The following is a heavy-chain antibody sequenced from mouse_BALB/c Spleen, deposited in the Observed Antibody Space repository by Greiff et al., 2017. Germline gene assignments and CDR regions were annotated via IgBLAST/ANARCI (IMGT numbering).Heavy chain of an antibody. CDR3: ARDESYFDY. Sequence: EVKLVESGGDLVKPGGSLKLSCAASGFTFSSYGMSWVRQTPDKRLEWVATISSGGSYTYYPDSVKGRFTISRDNAKNTLYLQMSSLKSEDTAMYYCARDESYFDYWGQGTTLTVSS. J-gene: IGHJ2*01. CDR2: ISSGGSYT. V-gene: IGHV5-6*01. CDR1: GFTFSSYG.